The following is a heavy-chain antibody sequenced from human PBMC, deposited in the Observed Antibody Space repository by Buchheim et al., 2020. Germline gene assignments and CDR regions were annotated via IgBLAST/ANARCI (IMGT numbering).Heavy chain of an antibody. CDR2: IYYSGST. D-gene: IGHD5-24*01. J-gene: IGHJ4*02. CDR1: GGSISSGGYY. CDR3: ARVRRDGYNFRPKAEHFDY. Sequence: QVQLQESGPGLVKPSQTLSLTCTVSGGSISSGGYYWSWIRQHPGKGLEWIGYIYYSGSTYYNPSLKSRVTISVDTSKNQFSLKLSTVTAADTAVYYCARVRRDGYNFRPKAEHFDYWGQGTL. V-gene: IGHV4-31*03.